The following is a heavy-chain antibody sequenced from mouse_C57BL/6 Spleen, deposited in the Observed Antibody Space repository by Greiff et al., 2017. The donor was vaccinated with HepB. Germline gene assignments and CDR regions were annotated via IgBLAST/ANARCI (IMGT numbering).Heavy chain of an antibody. CDR1: GYAFTNYL. V-gene: IGHV1-54*01. Sequence: QVQLQQSGAELVRPGTSVKVSCKASGYAFTNYLIEWVKQRPGQGLEWIGVINPGSGGTNYNEKFKGKATLTADKSSSTAYMQLSSLTSEDSAVYFCARRYYGSSYEGFAYWGQGTLVTVSA. J-gene: IGHJ3*01. D-gene: IGHD1-1*01. CDR2: INPGSGGT. CDR3: ARRYYGSSYEGFAY.